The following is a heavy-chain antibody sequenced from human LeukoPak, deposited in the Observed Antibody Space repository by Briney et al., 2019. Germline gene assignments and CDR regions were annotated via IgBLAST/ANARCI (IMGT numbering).Heavy chain of an antibody. CDR2: IIPIFGTA. J-gene: IGHJ4*02. CDR1: GGTFSSYA. Sequence: SVKVSCKASGGTFSSYAISWVRQAPGQGLEWMGGIIPIFGTANYAQKFQGRVTITADESTSTAYMELSSLRSVDTAVYYCARDDCGGDCYLGYWGQGTLVTVSS. D-gene: IGHD2-21*02. CDR3: ARDDCGGDCYLGY. V-gene: IGHV1-69*13.